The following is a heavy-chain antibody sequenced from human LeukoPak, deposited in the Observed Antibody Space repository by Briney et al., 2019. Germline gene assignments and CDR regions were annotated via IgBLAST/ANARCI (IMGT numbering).Heavy chain of an antibody. D-gene: IGHD1-26*01. V-gene: IGHV3-21*01. CDR1: GFTFSSYS. CDR3: ARVWWSGSYLDY. Sequence: PGGSLRLSCAASGFTFSSYSMNWVRQAPGKGLEWVSSISSSSSYIYYADSVKGRFTISRDNAKNSLYLQMNSLRAEDTAVYYCARVWWSGSYLDYWGQGTLVTVSS. CDR2: ISSSSSYI. J-gene: IGHJ4*02.